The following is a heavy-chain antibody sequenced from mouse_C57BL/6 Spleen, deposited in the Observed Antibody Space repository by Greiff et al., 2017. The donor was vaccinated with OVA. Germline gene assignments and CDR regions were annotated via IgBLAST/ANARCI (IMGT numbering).Heavy chain of an antibody. Sequence: VQLQQPGAELVRPGSSVKLSCKASGYTFTSYWMHWVKQRPIQGLEWIGNIDPSDSETHYNQKFKDKATLTVDKSSSTAYMQLSRLTSEDSAVYYCAISGDYDYFDYWGQGTTRTVSS. CDR1: GYTFTSYW. D-gene: IGHD2-4*01. CDR3: AISGDYDYFDY. CDR2: IDPSDSET. J-gene: IGHJ2*01. V-gene: IGHV1-52*01.